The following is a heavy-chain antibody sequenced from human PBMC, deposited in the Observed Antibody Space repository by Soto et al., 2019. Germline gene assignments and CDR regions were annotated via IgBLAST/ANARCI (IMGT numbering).Heavy chain of an antibody. J-gene: IGHJ3*02. CDR3: AREAGYCSRISCYRRAVDT. D-gene: IGHD2-2*01. V-gene: IGHV3-74*03. CDR1: GFTFSGHW. CDR2: INTDGGSS. Sequence: EVQLVESGGDLVQPGGSLRLSCAASGFTFSGHWMHWVRQVPGKGLEWASRINTDGGSSAYADPAKGRFTISRENAKNTLYVQVNGLRAEDTAVYYCAREAGYCSRISCYRRAVDTWRQGTTVTVSS.